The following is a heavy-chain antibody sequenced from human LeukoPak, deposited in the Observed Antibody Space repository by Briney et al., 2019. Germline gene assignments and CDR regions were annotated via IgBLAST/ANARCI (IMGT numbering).Heavy chain of an antibody. CDR1: GYTFISYG. V-gene: IGHV1-18*01. D-gene: IGHD6-19*01. CDR2: ISTYGGHT. J-gene: IGHJ3*01. Sequence: ASVKVSFKPSGYTFISYGIGWVRQAPGQGLEWMGWISTYGGHTSYAQQFQDRVTMTKDTYTSTAYMELRSLRSDDTAVYYCARDGPGAVAGPYSWGQGTMVTVSS. CDR3: ARDGPGAVAGPYS.